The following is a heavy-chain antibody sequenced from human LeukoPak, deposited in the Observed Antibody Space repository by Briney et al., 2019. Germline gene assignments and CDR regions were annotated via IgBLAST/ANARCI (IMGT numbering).Heavy chain of an antibody. V-gene: IGHV3-23*01. J-gene: IGHJ4*02. D-gene: IGHD3-3*01. Sequence: GGSLRLSCAASGFTFSSYAMSWVRQAPGKGLEWVSAISGSGGSTYYADSVKGRFTISRDNSKNTLYLQMNSLRAEDTAVYYCAKVTIFGVVIMGNGYFDYWGQGTLVTVSS. CDR1: GFTFSSYA. CDR3: AKVTIFGVVIMGNGYFDY. CDR2: ISGSGGST.